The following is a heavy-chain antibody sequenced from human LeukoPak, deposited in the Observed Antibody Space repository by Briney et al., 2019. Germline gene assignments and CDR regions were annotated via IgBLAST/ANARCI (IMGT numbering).Heavy chain of an antibody. CDR1: GLTFSSQA. V-gene: IGHV3-23*01. J-gene: IGHJ3*02. CDR2: ISGSGGSI. D-gene: IGHD2-15*01. Sequence: VGSLRLSCAASGLTFSSQAINWVRQPPGKGLEWVSGISGSGGSIYNADSVKGRFTISRDNSQNTLYLQMNSLRAEDTGVYHCAKPMEADGRSVFDIWGQGTMVTVSS. CDR3: AKPMEADGRSVFDI.